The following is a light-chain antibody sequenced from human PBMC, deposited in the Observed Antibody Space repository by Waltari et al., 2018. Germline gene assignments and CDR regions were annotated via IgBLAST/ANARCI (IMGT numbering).Light chain of an antibody. CDR1: QGVSRT. J-gene: IGKJ1*01. CDR2: DAS. V-gene: IGKV3-20*01. Sequence: SCRASQGVSRTLAWYQQKPGQAPRLLIYDASTRATGIPDRFSGSGSGTDFSLTISRLEPEDSAVYYCQKYGTLPATFGQGTKVEIK. CDR3: QKYGTLPAT.